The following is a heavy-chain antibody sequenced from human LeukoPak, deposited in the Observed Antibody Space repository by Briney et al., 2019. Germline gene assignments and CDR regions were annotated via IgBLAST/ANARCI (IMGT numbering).Heavy chain of an antibody. CDR1: GYTFTSYG. Sequence: ASVNVSCKASGYTFTSYGISWVRQAPGQGLEWMGWMSAYNGNTNYAQKLQGRVTMTTDTSTSTAYMELRSLRSDDTAVYYCARVDLVGVSYQQSVAATWRQGTMLTVSS. J-gene: IGHJ3*01. CDR3: ARVDLVGVSYQQSVAAT. D-gene: IGHD6-19*01. CDR2: MSAYNGNT. V-gene: IGHV1-18*01.